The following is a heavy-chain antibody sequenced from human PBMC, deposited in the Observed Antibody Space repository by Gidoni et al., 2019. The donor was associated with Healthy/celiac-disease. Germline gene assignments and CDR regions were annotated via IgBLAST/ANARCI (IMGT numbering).Heavy chain of an antibody. CDR3: ARREMSTPPHYYYYGMDV. CDR1: GVSISSSIW. CDR2: IYHSWST. Sequence: QVQLQESGTGLVTPSGTLSLTRAVSGVSISSSIWWRWVRPPPGKGLGWIGEIYHSWSTNYTPSLKIRVTISVDKSKNQFSLKLSSVTAADTAVYSCARREMSTPPHYYYYGMDVWGQGTTVTVSS. J-gene: IGHJ6*02. V-gene: IGHV4-4*02. D-gene: IGHD2-15*01.